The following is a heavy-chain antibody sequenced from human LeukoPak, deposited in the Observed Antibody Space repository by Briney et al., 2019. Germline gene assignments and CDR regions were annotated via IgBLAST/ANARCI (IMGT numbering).Heavy chain of an antibody. J-gene: IGHJ4*02. CDR3: SRARGTSPGYFDY. D-gene: IGHD1-1*01. CDR2: IRSKAYGGTT. CDR1: GFTFGDYV. Sequence: GGSLRLSCTASGFTFGDYVMSWVRQAPGKGLEWVGFIRSKAYGGTTEYAASVKGRFTISRDDSKSIAYLQMNSLKTEDTAVYYCSRARGTSPGYFDYWGQGTLVTVSS. V-gene: IGHV3-49*04.